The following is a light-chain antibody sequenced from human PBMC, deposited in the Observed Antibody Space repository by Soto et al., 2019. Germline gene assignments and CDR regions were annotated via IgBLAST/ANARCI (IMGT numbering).Light chain of an antibody. CDR1: QDIAGY. CDR3: QQAYSFPIT. J-gene: IGKJ5*01. Sequence: GNSVTLTFRASQDIAGYLAWYQHKQGRTSELLINGESRLQSGVLARFSGSGSGTDFTLSINSIQPEEFVTYYCQQAYSFPITFGQGTRVEIK. V-gene: IGKV1D-12*01. CDR2: GES.